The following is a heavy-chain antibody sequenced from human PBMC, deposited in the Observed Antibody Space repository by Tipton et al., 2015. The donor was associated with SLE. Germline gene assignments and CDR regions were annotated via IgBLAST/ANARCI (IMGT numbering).Heavy chain of an antibody. CDR2: IYYSGST. D-gene: IGHD1-26*01. J-gene: IGHJ4*02. CDR1: GVSISSYY. Sequence: GLVKPSETLSLTCTVSGVSISSYYWSWIRQPPGKGLEWIGYIYYSGSTNYNPSLKSRVTISVDTSKNQFSLKLSSVTAADTAVYYCARAEWELGGYFDYWGQGTVVTVSS. V-gene: IGHV4-59*01. CDR3: ARAEWELGGYFDY.